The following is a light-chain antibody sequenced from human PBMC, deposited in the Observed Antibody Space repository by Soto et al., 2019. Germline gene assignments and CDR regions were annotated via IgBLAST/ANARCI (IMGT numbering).Light chain of an antibody. Sequence: QSALTQPASVSGSPGQSITISCTGTSSDVGSYNLVSWYQQHPGNAPKVMIYEGSKRPSGVSHRFSGSKSGNTASLTISGLQAEDEADYFCCSYAGASTDVFGSGTKLTVL. V-gene: IGLV2-23*01. CDR3: CSYAGASTDV. J-gene: IGLJ1*01. CDR1: SSDVGSYNL. CDR2: EGS.